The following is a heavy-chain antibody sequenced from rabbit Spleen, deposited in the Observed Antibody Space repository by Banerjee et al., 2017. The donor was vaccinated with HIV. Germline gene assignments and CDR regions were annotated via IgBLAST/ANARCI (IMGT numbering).Heavy chain of an antibody. D-gene: IGHD1-1*01. V-gene: IGHV1S45*01. Sequence: LEESGGGLVKPGGTLTLTCTVSGFSFSSNWICWVRQAPGKGLEWIACINAVTGKAVYASWAKGRFTCSKTSSTTVTLQMTRLTAADTATYFCARDTSSSFSSYGMDLWGPGTLVTVS. CDR1: GFSFSSNW. J-gene: IGHJ6*01. CDR2: INAVTGKA. CDR3: ARDTSSSFSSYGMDL.